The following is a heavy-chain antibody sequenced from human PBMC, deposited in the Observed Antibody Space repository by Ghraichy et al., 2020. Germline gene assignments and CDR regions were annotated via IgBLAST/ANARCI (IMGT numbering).Heavy chain of an antibody. Sequence: LSLTCAASGFTFSSYSMNWVRQAPGKGLEWVSYISSSSSTIYYADSVKGRFTISRDNAKNSLYLQMNSLRDEDTAVYYCARDLVGAFTAMGTEIDYWGQGTLVTVSS. CDR3: ARDLVGAFTAMGTEIDY. CDR2: ISSSSSTI. CDR1: GFTFSSYS. D-gene: IGHD5-18*01. J-gene: IGHJ4*02. V-gene: IGHV3-48*02.